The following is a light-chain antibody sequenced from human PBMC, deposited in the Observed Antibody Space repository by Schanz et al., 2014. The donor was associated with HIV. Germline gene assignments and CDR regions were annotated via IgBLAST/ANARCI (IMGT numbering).Light chain of an antibody. CDR2: QAS. CDR1: QSISPW. Sequence: IQMTQSPSTLSASVGDRVTITCRATQSISPWLAWYQQKPGKAPKVLIYQASILQNGVPSTFSGGGYGTEFTLTISSLQPEDFATYYCQQADSFPHTFGQGTKLEIK. V-gene: IGKV1-5*03. J-gene: IGKJ2*01. CDR3: QQADSFPHT.